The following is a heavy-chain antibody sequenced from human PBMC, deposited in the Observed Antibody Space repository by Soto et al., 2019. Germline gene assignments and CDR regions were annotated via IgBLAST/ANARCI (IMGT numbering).Heavy chain of an antibody. J-gene: IGHJ4*02. Sequence: QLQLQESGSGLVKPSQTLSLTCAVSGGSISSGGYSWSWIRQPPGKGLEWIGYISHSGSTYYNPSLKSRVNIAVDRSKNQFSLKLSSVTAADTAVYYCARAIGWFGELLGGYYFDYWGQGTLVTVSS. CDR1: GGSISSGGYS. D-gene: IGHD3-10*01. CDR2: ISHSGST. V-gene: IGHV4-30-2*01. CDR3: ARAIGWFGELLGGYYFDY.